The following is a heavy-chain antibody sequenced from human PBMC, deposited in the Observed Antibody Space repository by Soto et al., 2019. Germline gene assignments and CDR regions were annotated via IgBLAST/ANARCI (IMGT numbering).Heavy chain of an antibody. Sequence: GGSVRLSCAASGFTFSSYLMHWVRQAPGKGLVWVSRINSDGSSTSYADSVKGRFTISRDNAKNTLYLQMNSLRAEDTAVYYCARDRPYSRIDYWGQGTLVTVSS. CDR3: ARDRPYSRIDY. CDR2: INSDGSST. J-gene: IGHJ4*02. CDR1: GFTFSSYL. V-gene: IGHV3-74*01. D-gene: IGHD6-13*01.